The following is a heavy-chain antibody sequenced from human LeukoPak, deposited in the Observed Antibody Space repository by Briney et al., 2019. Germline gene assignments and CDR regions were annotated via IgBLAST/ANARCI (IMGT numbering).Heavy chain of an antibody. D-gene: IGHD4-23*01. CDR3: ARGVTWFDP. J-gene: IGHJ5*02. V-gene: IGHV4-34*01. CDR1: GGSFSGYY. CDR2: INHSGST. Sequence: SETLSLTCAVYGGSFSGYYWSWIRQPPGKGLEWIGEINHSGSTNYNPSLKSRVTISVDTSKNQFSLKLSSVTAADTAVYYCARGVTWFDPWGQGTLVTVSS.